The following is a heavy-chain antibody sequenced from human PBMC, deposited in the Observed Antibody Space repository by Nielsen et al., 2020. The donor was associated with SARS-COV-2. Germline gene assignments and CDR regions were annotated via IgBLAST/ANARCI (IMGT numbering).Heavy chain of an antibody. CDR2: INPNSGGT. CDR1: GYTFTSYY. D-gene: IGHD1-26*01. J-gene: IGHJ3*02. Sequence: ASVKVSCKASGYTFTSYYMHWVRQAPGQGLEWMGWINPNSGGTNYAQKFQGRVTMTRDTSISTAYMELSRLRSDDTAVYYCARGWEPLDDAFDIWGQGTMVTVSS. CDR3: ARGWEPLDDAFDI. V-gene: IGHV1-2*02.